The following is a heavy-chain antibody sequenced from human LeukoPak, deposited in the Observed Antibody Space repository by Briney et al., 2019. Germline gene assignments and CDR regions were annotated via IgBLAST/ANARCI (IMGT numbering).Heavy chain of an antibody. D-gene: IGHD1-7*01. CDR2: ISSSSSTI. CDR3: ARGPPNWNYVQNYYYYGMDV. Sequence: QAGGSLRLSCAASGFTFSSYSMNWVRQAPGKGLEWVSYISSSSSTIYYADSVKGRFTISRDNAKNSLYLQMNSLRAEDTAVYYCARGPPNWNYVQNYYYYGMDVWGQGTTVTVSS. CDR1: GFTFSSYS. J-gene: IGHJ6*02. V-gene: IGHV3-48*01.